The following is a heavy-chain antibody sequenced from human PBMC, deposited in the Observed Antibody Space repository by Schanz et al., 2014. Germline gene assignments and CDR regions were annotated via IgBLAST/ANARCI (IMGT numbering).Heavy chain of an antibody. CDR1: GFTFSSYA. CDR2: ISGSGGST. V-gene: IGHV3-23*04. Sequence: EVQLVESGGGLVQPGRSLRLSCAASGFTFSSYAMSWVRRAPGKGLEWVSAISGSGGSTYYADSVKGRFTISRDNSKNTLYLQMNSLRAEDTAVYSCAKSRRSFGEFDAFDIWGQGTMVTVSS. J-gene: IGHJ3*02. CDR3: AKSRRSFGEFDAFDI. D-gene: IGHD3-10*01.